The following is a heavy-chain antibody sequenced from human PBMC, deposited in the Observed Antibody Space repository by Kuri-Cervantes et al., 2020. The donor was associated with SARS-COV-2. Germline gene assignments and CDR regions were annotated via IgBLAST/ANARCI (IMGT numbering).Heavy chain of an antibody. V-gene: IGHV1-18*01. J-gene: IGHJ1*01. CDR3: ARDQYCASTTCSLSP. CDR2: ISGYNGNT. CDR1: GYTFTNYG. D-gene: IGHD2-2*01. Sequence: ASVKVSCKASGYTFTNYGISWVRQAPGQGLEWMGWISGYNGNTEYTQKLQGRVTMTTDTSTSTAYMELRSLRSDDTAVYFCARDQYCASTTCSLSPWGQGTLVTVSS.